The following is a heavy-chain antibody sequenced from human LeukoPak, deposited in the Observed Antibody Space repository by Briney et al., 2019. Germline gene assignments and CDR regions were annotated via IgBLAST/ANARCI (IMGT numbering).Heavy chain of an antibody. D-gene: IGHD2-2*01. CDR3: ARDPLIGSTYTTAWVY. J-gene: IGHJ4*02. Sequence: PGGSLRLTCAASGFTFSDYYMTWIRQAPGKGLEWVSYSSSTGNIIFYADSVKGRFTISRDNAKNSLYLQMNSLRAEDTAVYYCARDPLIGSTYTTAWVYWGQRTLVTVSS. CDR1: GFTFSDYY. CDR2: SSSTGNII. V-gene: IGHV3-11*04.